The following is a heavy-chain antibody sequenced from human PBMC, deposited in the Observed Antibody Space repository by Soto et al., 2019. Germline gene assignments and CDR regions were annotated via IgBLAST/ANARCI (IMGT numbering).Heavy chain of an antibody. V-gene: IGHV1-46*01. CDR1: GYLFTAYS. CDR2: VNPSGGST. J-gene: IGHJ1*01. Sequence: EASVKVSCKASGYLFTAYSMHWVRLAPGQGLEWMGVVNPSGGSTKYAQNFQDRVTMTRDTSTTTIYMELSSLRSDDTAIYYCAREENCSGGTCYSEYFHRWGQGTLVTVSS. D-gene: IGHD2-15*01. CDR3: AREENCSGGTCYSEYFHR.